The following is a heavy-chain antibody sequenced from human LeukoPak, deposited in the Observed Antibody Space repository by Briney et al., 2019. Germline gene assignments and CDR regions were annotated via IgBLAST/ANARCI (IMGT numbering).Heavy chain of an antibody. D-gene: IGHD3-16*01. CDR1: GGSISSSNYY. J-gene: IGHJ4*02. Sequence: PSETLSLTCTVSGGSISSSNYYWGWIRQAPGKGLEWVANIKQDGSEKYYVDSVKGRFTISRDNAKNSLYLQMNSLRAEDTAFYYCTRARGGDYWGQGTLVTVSS. CDR3: TRARGGDY. CDR2: IKQDGSEK. V-gene: IGHV3-7*01.